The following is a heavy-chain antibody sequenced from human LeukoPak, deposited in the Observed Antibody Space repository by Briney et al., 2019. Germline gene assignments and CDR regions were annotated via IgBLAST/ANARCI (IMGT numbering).Heavy chain of an antibody. Sequence: GGTLRLSCAASGFTFSSYAMSWVRQAPGKGLEWVSAISGSGGSTYYADSVKGRFTISRDNSKNTLYLQMNSLRAEDTAVYYCAKDGSAALLLSGFQHWGQGTLVTVSS. V-gene: IGHV3-23*01. J-gene: IGHJ1*01. CDR2: ISGSGGST. CDR1: GFTFSSYA. CDR3: AKDGSAALLLSGFQH. D-gene: IGHD3-10*01.